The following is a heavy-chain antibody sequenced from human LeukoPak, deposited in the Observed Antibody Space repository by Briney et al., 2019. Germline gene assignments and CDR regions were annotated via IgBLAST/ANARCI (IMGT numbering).Heavy chain of an antibody. CDR2: INPNSGGA. D-gene: IGHD6-19*01. Sequence: ASVEVSCKASGYTFTGYYMHWVRQAPGQGLEWMGWINPNSGGANHAQMFQGRVAMTRDTSISTAYMELSRLRSDDTAVYYCARGGYDSSSLFDYWGQGTLVTVSS. V-gene: IGHV1-2*02. CDR1: GYTFTGYY. J-gene: IGHJ4*02. CDR3: ARGGYDSSSLFDY.